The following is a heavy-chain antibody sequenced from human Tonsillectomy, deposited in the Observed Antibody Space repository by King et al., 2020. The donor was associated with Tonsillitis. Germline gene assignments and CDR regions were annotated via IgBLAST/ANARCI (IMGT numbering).Heavy chain of an antibody. Sequence: VQLVESGVQVKKPGESLKISCKGSGYSFSSYWIGWVRQMPGKGLEWMGIIYPDDSETKYSPSFQGQVTISADKSISTAYLQWSSLKASDTAMYYCARXXXXXVXVPAXXHXXXYMDVXXKGTTXTVSS. CDR2: IYPDDSET. CDR1: GYSFSSYW. CDR3: ARXXXXXVXVPAXXHXXXYMDV. J-gene: IGHJ6*03. V-gene: IGHV5-51*01.